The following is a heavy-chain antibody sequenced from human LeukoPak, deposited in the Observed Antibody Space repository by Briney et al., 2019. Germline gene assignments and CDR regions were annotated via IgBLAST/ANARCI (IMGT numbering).Heavy chain of an antibody. CDR3: ARETGYDFWSGYYQPNQNWFDP. CDR1: GYTFTSYD. Sequence: ASVKVSCKASGYTFTSYDINWVRQATGQGLEWMGWMNPNSGNTGHAQKFQGRVTMTRNTSISTAYMELSSLRSEDTAVYYCARETGYDFWSGYYQPNQNWFDPWGQGTLVTVSS. D-gene: IGHD3-3*01. J-gene: IGHJ5*02. V-gene: IGHV1-8*01. CDR2: MNPNSGNT.